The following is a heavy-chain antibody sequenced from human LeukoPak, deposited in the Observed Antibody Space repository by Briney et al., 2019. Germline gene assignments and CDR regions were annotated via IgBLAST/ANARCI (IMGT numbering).Heavy chain of an antibody. CDR2: IIPIFGTA. D-gene: IGHD6-13*01. CDR1: GGTFSSYA. V-gene: IGHV1-69*05. Sequence: SVKVSCKASGGTFSSYAISWVRQAPGQGLEWMGGIIPIFGTANYAQKFQGRVTITTDESTSTAYMELSSLRSEDTAVYYCARDNGHSSSWYYFDYWGQGTLVTVSS. J-gene: IGHJ4*02. CDR3: ARDNGHSSSWYYFDY.